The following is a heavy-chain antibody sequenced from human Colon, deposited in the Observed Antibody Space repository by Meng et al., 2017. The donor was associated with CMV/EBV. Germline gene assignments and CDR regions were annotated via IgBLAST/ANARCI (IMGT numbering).Heavy chain of an antibody. J-gene: IGHJ4*02. CDR1: GASVSYHH. D-gene: IGHD1-14*01. CDR3: ARAVDGTGPDD. CDR2: LYNYGRT. V-gene: IGHV4-59*02. Sequence: SETLSLTCTVSGASVSYHHWSWIRQPPGMGLEWIGYLYNYGRTDYNPSLWGRATISLDTSRNQFSLTLTSVTAADTAVYFCARAVDGTGPDDWGQGTLVTVSS.